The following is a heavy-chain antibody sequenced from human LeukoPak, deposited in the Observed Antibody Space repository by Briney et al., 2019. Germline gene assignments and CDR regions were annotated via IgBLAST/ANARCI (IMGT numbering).Heavy chain of an antibody. Sequence: GGSLRLSCAASGFTFIAYGMQWVRQAPGKGLVWVSRINNDGSSTSYADSVKGRFTISRDNAKNALYLQVNSLRAEDTGVYYCARELPREVTLDYWGQGTLVTVSS. CDR1: GFTFIAYG. V-gene: IGHV3-74*01. CDR2: INNDGSST. CDR3: ARELPREVTLDY. D-gene: IGHD2-21*02. J-gene: IGHJ4*02.